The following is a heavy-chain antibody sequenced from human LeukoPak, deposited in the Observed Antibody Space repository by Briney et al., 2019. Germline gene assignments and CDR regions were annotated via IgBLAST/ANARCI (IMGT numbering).Heavy chain of an antibody. CDR3: ARGPNYGGNSKDFDY. CDR1: GGSFSGYY. V-gene: IGHV4-34*01. J-gene: IGHJ4*02. D-gene: IGHD4-23*01. Sequence: SETLSLTCAVYGGSFSGYYWSWIRQPPGKGLEWIGEVNHSGSTNYNPSLKSRVTISVDTSKNQFSLKLSSVTAADTAVYYCARGPNYGGNSKDFDYWGQGTLVTVSS. CDR2: VNHSGST.